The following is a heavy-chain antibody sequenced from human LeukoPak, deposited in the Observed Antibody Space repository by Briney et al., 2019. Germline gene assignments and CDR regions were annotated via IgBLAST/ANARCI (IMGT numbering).Heavy chain of an antibody. D-gene: IGHD2-15*01. Sequence: SETLSLTCTVSGGSISSSSYYWGWIRQPPGKGLEWIGSIYHSGSTYYNPSLKSRVTISVDTSKNQFSLKLSSVTAADTAVYYCARDGIDYCSGGSCYSYFDYWGQGTLVTVSS. CDR1: GGSISSSSYY. V-gene: IGHV4-39*07. J-gene: IGHJ4*02. CDR3: ARDGIDYCSGGSCYSYFDY. CDR2: IYHSGST.